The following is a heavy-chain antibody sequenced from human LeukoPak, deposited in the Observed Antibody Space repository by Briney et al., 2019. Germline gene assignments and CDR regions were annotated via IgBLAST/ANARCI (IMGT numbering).Heavy chain of an antibody. V-gene: IGHV7-4-1*02. CDR2: INTNTGNP. J-gene: IGHJ6*03. Sequence: AASVKVSCKASGYTFTNYGITWVRQAPGQGLEWMGWINTNTGNPTYAQGFTGRFVFSLDTSVSTAYLQISSLKAEDTAVYYCAREGAYYGSGSYSYYYYMDVWGKGTMVTVSS. CDR1: GYTFTNYG. D-gene: IGHD3-10*01. CDR3: AREGAYYGSGSYSYYYYMDV.